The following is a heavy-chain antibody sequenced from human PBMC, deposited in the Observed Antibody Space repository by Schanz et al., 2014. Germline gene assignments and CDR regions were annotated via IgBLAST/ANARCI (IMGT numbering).Heavy chain of an antibody. J-gene: IGHJ3*02. Sequence: QVQLVESGGGVVQPGRSLRLSCAASGFNFGSHGMHWVRQAPGKGLEWVAVISYDGSFKNYADSVRGRITMSRDNSKNTLYLQMNSLRPEDTAVYYCARGGFGELSAFDTWGQGTMVTVSS. V-gene: IGHV3-30*03. CDR2: ISYDGSFK. CDR3: ARGGFGELSAFDT. CDR1: GFNFGSHG. D-gene: IGHD3-10*01.